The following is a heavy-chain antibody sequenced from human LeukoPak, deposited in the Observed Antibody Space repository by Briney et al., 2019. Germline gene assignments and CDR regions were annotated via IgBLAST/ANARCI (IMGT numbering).Heavy chain of an antibody. CDR1: GFTFSAFW. Sequence: GGSLRLSCAASGFTFSAFWMHWVRQAPGKGLVWVSRINSDDSRTTYADSVKGRFTISRDNSKNTLYLQMNSLRAEDTVVYYCARDYSRYYIDYWGQGTLVTVSS. D-gene: IGHD3-10*01. CDR3: ARDYSRYYIDY. CDR2: INSDDSRT. J-gene: IGHJ4*02. V-gene: IGHV3-74*01.